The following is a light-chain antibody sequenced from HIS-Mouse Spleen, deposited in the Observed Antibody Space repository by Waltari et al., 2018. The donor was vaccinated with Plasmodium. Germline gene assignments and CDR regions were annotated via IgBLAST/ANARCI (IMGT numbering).Light chain of an antibody. CDR2: KDS. CDR3: YSAADNNLV. Sequence: SYELTQPSSVSVSPGQTARITCSGDVLAKKYARWYQQKPGKDPVLVMYKDSERPSGIPERFSGSSSGTTVTLTISGAQVEDEADYYCYSAADNNLVFGGGTKLTVL. J-gene: IGLJ3*02. CDR1: VLAKKY. V-gene: IGLV3-27*01.